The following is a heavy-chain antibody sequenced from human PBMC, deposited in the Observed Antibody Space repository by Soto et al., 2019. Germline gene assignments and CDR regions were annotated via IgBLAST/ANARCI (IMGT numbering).Heavy chain of an antibody. CDR2: ISYSGST. CDR1: SGSISTSGYY. V-gene: IGHV4-39*07. D-gene: IGHD2-8*02. Sequence: SETLSLTCSVSSGSISTSGYYWGWIRQPPGTGLEWIGGISYSGSTYYNPSLKSRVTISVDTSKNQFSLKLTSVTAADTAVYYCARDKITGLFDYWGQGTLVTVSS. J-gene: IGHJ4*02. CDR3: ARDKITGLFDY.